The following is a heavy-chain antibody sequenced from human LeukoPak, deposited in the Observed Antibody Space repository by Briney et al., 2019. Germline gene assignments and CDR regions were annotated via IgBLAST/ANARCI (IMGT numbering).Heavy chain of an antibody. CDR2: LNPSGGST. CDR1: GYTFTSYY. Sequence: ASVKVSCKASGYTFTSYYMHWVRQAPGQGLEWMGILNPSGGSTSYAQKFQGRVTMTRDTSISTAYMELSRLRSDDTAVYYCARADTFDPWGQGTLVTVSS. CDR3: ARADTFDP. J-gene: IGHJ5*02. V-gene: IGHV1-46*01.